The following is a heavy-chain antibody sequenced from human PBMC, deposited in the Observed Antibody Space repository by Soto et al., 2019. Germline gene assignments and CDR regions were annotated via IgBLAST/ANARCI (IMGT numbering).Heavy chain of an antibody. CDR3: AKDYVAQWLVGGYYYYRMVD. D-gene: IGHD6-19*01. CDR1: GFSFSSYA. CDR2: ISGSGGST. Sequence: HPGGSLRLSCAASGFSFSSYAMSWVRLAPGKGLEWVSAISGSGGSTYYADSVKGRFTISRDNSKNTLYLQMNSLRAEDTAVYYCAKDYVAQWLVGGYYYYRMVDWRQRTTVTVCS. J-gene: IGHJ6*02. V-gene: IGHV3-23*01.